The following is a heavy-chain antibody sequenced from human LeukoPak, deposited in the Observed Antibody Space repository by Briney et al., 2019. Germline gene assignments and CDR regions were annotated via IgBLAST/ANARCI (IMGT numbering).Heavy chain of an antibody. CDR1: GGSISSYY. Sequence: SETLSLTCTVSGGSISSYYWSWIRQPPGKGLEWIGYIYYSGSTNYNPSLKSRVTISVVTSKNQFSLKLSSVTAADTAVYYCAREHGGYFDYWGQGTLVTVSS. V-gene: IGHV4-59*01. CDR2: IYYSGST. J-gene: IGHJ4*02. D-gene: IGHD3-10*01. CDR3: AREHGGYFDY.